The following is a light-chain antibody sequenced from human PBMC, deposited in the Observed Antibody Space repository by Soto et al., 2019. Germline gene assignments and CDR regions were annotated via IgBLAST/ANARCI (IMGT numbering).Light chain of an antibody. V-gene: IGKV3-20*01. CDR1: QSVSSSY. J-gene: IGKJ2*01. Sequence: EIVLTQSPGTLSLSPGERATLSCRASQSVSSSYLAWYQQKPGQAPRLLIFGASSRATGIPDRFSGSGSGTDFTRTISRLEPEDFAVYYCQQFGSSPGFGQGTELEIK. CDR2: GAS. CDR3: QQFGSSPG.